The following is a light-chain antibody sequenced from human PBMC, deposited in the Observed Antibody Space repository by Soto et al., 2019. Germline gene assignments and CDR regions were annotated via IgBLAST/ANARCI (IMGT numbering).Light chain of an antibody. CDR3: QQYAGSPST. V-gene: IGKV3-20*01. Sequence: EIVLTQSPGTLSLSPGERATLSCRASQSVSNSYLAWYQQKPGQGPRLLIYGASSRATGIPDRFSGRGSGTDFTLTISRLEPEDFAVYYCQQYAGSPSTFGQGTKVEI. CDR2: GAS. J-gene: IGKJ1*01. CDR1: QSVSNSY.